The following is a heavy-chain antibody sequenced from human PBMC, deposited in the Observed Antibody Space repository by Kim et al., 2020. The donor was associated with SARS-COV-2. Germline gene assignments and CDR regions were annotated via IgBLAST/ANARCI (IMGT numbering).Heavy chain of an antibody. Sequence: GGSLRLSCSASGFTSSTYAMTWVRQAPGKGLEWVSGISGSGTATYYSDSVKGRFTISRDNSKDTLYLQMNSLTVEDTAVYFCAKAPHFDFWSGYDHYFDLWGQGTLVTVSS. J-gene: IGHJ4*02. CDR1: GFTSSTYA. CDR2: ISGSGTAT. D-gene: IGHD3-3*01. V-gene: IGHV3-23*01. CDR3: AKAPHFDFWSGYDHYFDL.